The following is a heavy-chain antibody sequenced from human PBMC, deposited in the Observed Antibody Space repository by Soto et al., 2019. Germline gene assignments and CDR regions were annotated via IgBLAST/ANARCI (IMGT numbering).Heavy chain of an antibody. CDR2: ISAYNGNT. CDR1: GYTFTSYG. J-gene: IGHJ6*02. V-gene: IGHV1-18*01. Sequence: QVQLVQSGAEVKKPGASVKVSCKASGYTFTSYGISWVRQAPGQGREWMGWISAYNGNTNYAQKLQGRVTMTTDTPTSKGYMELRSLRSDDTAVYYCARNTVTTLGYYGMDVWGQGTTVTVSS. CDR3: ARNTVTTLGYYGMDV. D-gene: IGHD4-17*01.